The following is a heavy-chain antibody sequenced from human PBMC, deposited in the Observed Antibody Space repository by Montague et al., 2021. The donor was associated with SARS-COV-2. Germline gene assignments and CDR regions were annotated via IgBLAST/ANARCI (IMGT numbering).Heavy chain of an antibody. CDR3: VGDPGDPDTFDF. D-gene: IGHD7-27*01. J-gene: IGHJ4*02. V-gene: IGHV3-33*01. CDR2: IWNDGSKK. Sequence: SLRLSCAASGFTHSKYGVHWVRQAPGKGLEWVASIWNDGSKKHHSDSVKGLFTISRDNSNNMLYLQMDSLRADDAGVYYCVGDPGDPDTFDFWDQGTQVTVSS. CDR1: GFTHSKYG.